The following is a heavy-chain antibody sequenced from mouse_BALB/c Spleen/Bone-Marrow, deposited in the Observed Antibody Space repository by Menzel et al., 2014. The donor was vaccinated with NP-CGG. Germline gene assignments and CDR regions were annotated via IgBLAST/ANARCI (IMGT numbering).Heavy chain of an antibody. V-gene: IGHV14-3*02. CDR2: IDPANGNI. D-gene: IGHD1-1*01. CDR3: APYYYGRWFAN. J-gene: IGHJ3*01. Sequence: EVQLQQSGAELVKPGASVKLSCIASGFNIKDTYMHWVKQRPEQGLEWIGRIDPANGNIKYDPKFQGKATITADTSSNAAYLQLSSLTSEDTAVYYCAPYYYGRWFANWGQGTLVTVSA. CDR1: GFNIKDTY.